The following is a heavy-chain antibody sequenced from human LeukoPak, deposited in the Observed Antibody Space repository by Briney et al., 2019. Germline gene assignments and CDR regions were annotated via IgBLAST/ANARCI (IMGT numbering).Heavy chain of an antibody. Sequence: SETLSLTCTVSGVSISSYYWSWVRQPPGKGLEWIGYIYYSGSTNYNPSLKSRVTISVDTSKNQFSLKLSSVTAADAAVYYCARVASAAGPSWFDPWGQGTLVTVSS. V-gene: IGHV4-59*01. D-gene: IGHD6-13*01. J-gene: IGHJ5*02. CDR3: ARVASAAGPSWFDP. CDR2: IYYSGST. CDR1: GVSISSYY.